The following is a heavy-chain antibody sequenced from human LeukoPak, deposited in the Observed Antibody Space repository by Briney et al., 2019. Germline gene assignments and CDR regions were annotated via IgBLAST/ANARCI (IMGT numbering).Heavy chain of an antibody. D-gene: IGHD6-13*01. CDR2: INHSGST. Sequence: SETLSLTCAVYGGSFSGYYWSWIRQPPGKGLEWVGEINHSGSTNYNPSLKSQGTMSVDTSKNQFSLKLSSVTAADTAVYYCARVGGSAAGTFDYWGQGTLVTVSS. V-gene: IGHV4-34*01. CDR1: GGSFSGYY. J-gene: IGHJ4*02. CDR3: ARVGGSAAGTFDY.